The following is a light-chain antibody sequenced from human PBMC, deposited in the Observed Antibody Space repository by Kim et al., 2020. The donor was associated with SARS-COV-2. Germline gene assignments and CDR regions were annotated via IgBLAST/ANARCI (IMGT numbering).Light chain of an antibody. CDR2: DTN. Sequence: GQKVTISCSGGSSTIGDNSVSWYQQLPGTAPKLLIYDTNKRPSGIPDRFSGSKSATSATLGIAGLQTGDEADYYCGTWDGGLSAGVFGGGTKVTVL. CDR3: GTWDGGLSAGV. V-gene: IGLV1-51*01. CDR1: SSTIGDNS. J-gene: IGLJ2*01.